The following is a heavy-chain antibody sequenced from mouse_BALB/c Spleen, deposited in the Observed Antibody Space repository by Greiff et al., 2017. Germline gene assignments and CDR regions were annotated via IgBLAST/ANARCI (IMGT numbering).Heavy chain of an antibody. J-gene: IGHJ4*01. CDR2: IYPGDGST. V-gene: IGHV1S56*01. CDR3: ARGTNYAMDY. CDR1: GYTFTSYY. D-gene: IGHD3-3*01. Sequence: VQLQQSGPELVKPGASVKMSCKASGYTFTSYYIHWVKQRPGQGLEWIGWIYPGDGSTKYNEKFKGKTTLTADKSSSTAYMLLSSLTSEDSAISFCARGTNYAMDYWGQGTSVTVSS.